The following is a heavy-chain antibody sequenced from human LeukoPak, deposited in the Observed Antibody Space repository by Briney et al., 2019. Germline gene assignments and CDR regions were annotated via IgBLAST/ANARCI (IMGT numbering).Heavy chain of an antibody. CDR2: IIPILGIA. CDR3: AVTYYYDSSGYRPDAFDI. Sequence: ASVKVSCKASGGTFSSYTISWVRQAPGQGLEWMGRIIPILGIANYAQKFQGRVTITADKSTSTAYMELRSLRSDDTAVYYCAVTYYYDSSGYRPDAFDIWGQGTMVNVSS. CDR1: GGTFSSYT. D-gene: IGHD3-22*01. V-gene: IGHV1-69*02. J-gene: IGHJ3*02.